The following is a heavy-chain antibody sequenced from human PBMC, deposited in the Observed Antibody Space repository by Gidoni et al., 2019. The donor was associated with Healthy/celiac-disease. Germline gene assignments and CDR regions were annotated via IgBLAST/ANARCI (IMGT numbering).Heavy chain of an antibody. Sequence: QMQLVQSGPEVKKPGTSVKVSCKASGFTFTSSAVQWVRQARGQRLEWIGWIVVGSGNTNYAQKFQERVTITRDMSTSTAYMELSSLRSEDTAVYYCAADGGLEDRNYYMDVWGKGTTVTVSS. V-gene: IGHV1-58*01. J-gene: IGHJ6*03. CDR2: IVVGSGNT. CDR1: GFTFTSSA. CDR3: AADGGLEDRNYYMDV. D-gene: IGHD2-15*01.